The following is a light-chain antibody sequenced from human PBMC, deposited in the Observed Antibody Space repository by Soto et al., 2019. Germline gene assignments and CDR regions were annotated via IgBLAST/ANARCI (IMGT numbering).Light chain of an antibody. Sequence: EIVMTQSPATLSLSPGEGATLSCRASQSVNSKLAWYQQKPGQSPRLLIYGASSRATGIPDRFSGSGSGTDFTLTINRLEPEDFAVYYCQQYDSSPPFALTFGGGTKVDIK. V-gene: IGKV3-20*01. CDR1: QSVNSK. CDR3: QQYDSSPPFALT. CDR2: GAS. J-gene: IGKJ4*01.